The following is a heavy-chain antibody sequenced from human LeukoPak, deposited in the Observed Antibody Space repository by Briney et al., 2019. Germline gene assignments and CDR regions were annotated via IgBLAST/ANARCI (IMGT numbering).Heavy chain of an antibody. CDR3: ARGDREGYGMDV. Sequence: ASVKVSCKASGYTFTSYDINWVRQATGQGLEWMGWMSPNSGNTGYAQKFQGRVTMTRNTSISTAYMELSSLRSEDTAVYYCARGDREGYGMDVWGQGTTVTVSS. CDR2: MSPNSGNT. D-gene: IGHD3-22*01. V-gene: IGHV1-8*01. CDR1: GYTFTSYD. J-gene: IGHJ6*02.